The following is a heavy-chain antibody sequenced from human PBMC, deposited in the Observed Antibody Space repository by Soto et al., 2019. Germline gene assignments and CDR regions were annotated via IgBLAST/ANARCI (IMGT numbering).Heavy chain of an antibody. Sequence: QLQLQESGSGLVKPSQTLSLTCAVSGGSISSGGYSCNWIRQPPGKGLEWIGYIYHSVSTYYNPSLKRRVNISVDRSKNQFSLKLSSVTAADTAVYYCARGMTTVTTFDYWGQGTLVTVSS. CDR1: GGSISSGGYS. V-gene: IGHV4-30-2*01. CDR3: ARGMTTVTTFDY. CDR2: IYHSVST. J-gene: IGHJ4*02. D-gene: IGHD4-17*01.